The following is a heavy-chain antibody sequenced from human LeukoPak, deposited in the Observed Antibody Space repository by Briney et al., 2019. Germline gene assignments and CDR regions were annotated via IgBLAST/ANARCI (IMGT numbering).Heavy chain of an antibody. V-gene: IGHV1-2*02. D-gene: IGHD5-18*01. CDR1: GYTFTDYY. CDR3: ARDSSRGYTYAFDY. CDR2: ISPNSGGS. J-gene: IGHJ4*02. Sequence: ASVKVSCKASGYTFTDYYIHWVRQAPGQGLEWMGWISPNSGGSNYAQKFQGRVTMTRDTSINTAYMELSRLRSDDAAVYFCARDSSRGYTYAFDYWGQETLVSVSS.